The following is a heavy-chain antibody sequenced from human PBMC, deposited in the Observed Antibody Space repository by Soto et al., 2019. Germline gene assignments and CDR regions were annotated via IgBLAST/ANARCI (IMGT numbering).Heavy chain of an antibody. D-gene: IGHD3-16*02. CDR2: IYYSGST. CDR1: GGSISSGGYY. CDR3: XXXXIAFDDAXDI. V-gene: IGHV4-31*03. J-gene: IGHJ3*02. Sequence: QVQLQESGPGLVKPSQTLSLTCTVSGGSISSGGYYWSWIRQHPGKGLEWIGYIYYSGSTYYNPSLKSRVTISVDTSKNQFSLKLSSVTAADTXXXXXXXXXIAFDDAXDIWGQGTMVT.